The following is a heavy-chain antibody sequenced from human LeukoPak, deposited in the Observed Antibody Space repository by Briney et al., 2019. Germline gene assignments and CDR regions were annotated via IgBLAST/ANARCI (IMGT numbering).Heavy chain of an antibody. V-gene: IGHV4-4*07. CDR2: IYTSGST. CDR1: GGSISSYY. CDR3: ARGVVRRGPDNWFDP. J-gene: IGHJ5*02. D-gene: IGHD2-2*01. Sequence: SETLPLTCTVSGGSISSYYWSWIRQPAGKGLEWIERIYTSGSTNYNPSLKSRVTMSVDTSKNQFSLKLSSVTAADTAVYYCARGVVRRGPDNWFDPWGQGTLVTVSS.